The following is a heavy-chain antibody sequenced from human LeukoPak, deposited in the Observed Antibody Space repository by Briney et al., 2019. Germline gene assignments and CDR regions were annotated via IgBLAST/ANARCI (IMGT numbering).Heavy chain of an antibody. V-gene: IGHV3-21*01. D-gene: IGHD3-3*01. Sequence: GGSLRLSCAASGFTFSSYSMNWVRQAPGKGLEWVSSISSSSSYIYYADSVKGRFTISRDNAKNSLYLQMNSLRAEDTAVYYCARGPVATIFGVVKYWGQGTLVTVSS. CDR1: GFTFSSYS. CDR2: ISSSSSYI. J-gene: IGHJ4*02. CDR3: ARGPVATIFGVVKY.